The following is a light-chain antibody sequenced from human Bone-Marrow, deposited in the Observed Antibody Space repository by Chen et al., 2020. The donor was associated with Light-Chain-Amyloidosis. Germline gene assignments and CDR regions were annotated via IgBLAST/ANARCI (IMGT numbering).Light chain of an antibody. V-gene: IGLV2-14*01. CDR3: SSYTITNTLV. CDR1: SSDVGGDNH. CDR2: EVT. Sequence: QSALTPPASVSGSPGQSIPISCTGTSSDVGGDNHVSWYQQHPDKAPKLMIYEVTNRPSWVPDLFSGSKSDNTASLTISGLQTEDEADYFCSSYTITNTLVFGSGTRVTVL. J-gene: IGLJ1*01.